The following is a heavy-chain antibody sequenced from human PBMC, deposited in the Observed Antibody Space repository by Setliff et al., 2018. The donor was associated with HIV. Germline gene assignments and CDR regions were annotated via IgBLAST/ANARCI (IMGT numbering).Heavy chain of an antibody. V-gene: IGHV3-7*01. Sequence: PGGSLRLSCAASGFTFSTYWMSWVRQAPGKGLEWVANIKQDGSEKFYVDSVKGRFTISRDNAKNSLYLQMNSLRAEDTAVYYCARDPYPYFDYGDWYCDLWGRGTLVTVSS. CDR1: GFTFSTYW. CDR2: IKQDGSEK. J-gene: IGHJ2*01. CDR3: ARDPYPYFDYGDWYCDL. D-gene: IGHD4-17*01.